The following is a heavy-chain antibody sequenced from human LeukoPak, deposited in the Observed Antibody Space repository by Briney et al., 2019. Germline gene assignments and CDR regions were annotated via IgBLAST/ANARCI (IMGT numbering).Heavy chain of an antibody. J-gene: IGHJ4*02. Sequence: GGSLRLSCVASGFKFSNYWMHWVRHAPGKGLVWVSRIKTDGSRTDYAEYGKGRFTISRDNAKDTLYLQMNSLRADDTAVYYCAKVYNWNAHYFDYWGQGTLVTVSS. CDR1: GFKFSNYW. D-gene: IGHD1-20*01. CDR3: AKVYNWNAHYFDY. V-gene: IGHV3-74*01. CDR2: IKTDGSRT.